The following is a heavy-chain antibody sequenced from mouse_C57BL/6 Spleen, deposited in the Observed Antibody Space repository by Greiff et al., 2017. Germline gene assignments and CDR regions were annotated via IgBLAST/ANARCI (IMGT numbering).Heavy chain of an antibody. Sequence: QVQLQQPGAELVKPGASVKLSCKASGYTFTSYWMHWVKQRPGQGLEWIGMIHPNSGSTNYNEKFKSKATLTVDKSSSTAYMQLSSLTSEDSAVYYCARGDSLSYGSSYAYFDYWGQGTTLTVSS. CDR3: ARGDSLSYGSSYAYFDY. D-gene: IGHD1-1*01. V-gene: IGHV1-64*01. CDR2: IHPNSGST. J-gene: IGHJ2*01. CDR1: GYTFTSYW.